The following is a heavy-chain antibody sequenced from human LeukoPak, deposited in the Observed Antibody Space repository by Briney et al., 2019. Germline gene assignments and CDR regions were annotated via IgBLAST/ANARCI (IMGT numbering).Heavy chain of an antibody. J-gene: IGHJ4*02. D-gene: IGHD5-24*01. V-gene: IGHV1-24*01. CDR2: IIPSFGTA. Sequence: EASVKVSCKVSGYTLTELSMHWVRQAPGQGLEWIGGIIPSFGTANYAQKFQGRVTMTEDTSTDTAYMELSSLRSEDTAVYYCATGRDGYNELDYWGQGTLVTVSS. CDR3: ATGRDGYNELDY. CDR1: GYTLTELS.